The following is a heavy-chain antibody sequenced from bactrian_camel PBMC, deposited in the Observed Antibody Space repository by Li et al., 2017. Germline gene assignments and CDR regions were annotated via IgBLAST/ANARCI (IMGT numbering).Heavy chain of an antibody. CDR1: GFPVSARY. Sequence: GLVQPGVSLRLSCLASGFPVSARYIGWVRQAPGKEREGVATIYTADRKAYYADSVKGRFTISLDNAENTLYLQMDSLKPEDTATYTCASDPQWWHLMANYNYWGQGTQVTVS. J-gene: IGHJ4*01. CDR3: ASDPQWWHLMANYNY. D-gene: IGHD7*01. CDR2: IYTADRKA. V-gene: IGHV3S28*01.